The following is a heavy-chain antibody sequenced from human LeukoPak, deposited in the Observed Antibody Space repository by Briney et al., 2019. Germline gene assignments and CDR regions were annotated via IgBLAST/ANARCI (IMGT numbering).Heavy chain of an antibody. V-gene: IGHV3-74*01. CDR2: INSDGSST. Sequence: PGGSLRLSCAASGFTFSSYWMHWVRQAPGKGLVWVSRINSDGSSTSYADSVKGRFTISRDNAKNTLYLQMNSLRAEDTAVYYCARLYCSSTSCFRDYGMDVWGQGTMVTVSS. CDR1: GFTFSSYW. CDR3: ARLYCSSTSCFRDYGMDV. D-gene: IGHD2-2*01. J-gene: IGHJ6*02.